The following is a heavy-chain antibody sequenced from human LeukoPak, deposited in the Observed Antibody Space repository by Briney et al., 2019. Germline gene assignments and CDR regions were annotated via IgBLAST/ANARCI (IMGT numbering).Heavy chain of an antibody. CDR1: GYTSTDYY. D-gene: IGHD1-26*01. J-gene: IGHJ4*02. V-gene: IGHV1-2*02. CDR2: INPDSVT. Sequence: GASVKVSCRASGYTSTDYYIHWVRQAPGQGLEWMGWINPDSVTNYAQKFQGRVTMTRDTSISTAYMELSRLTSDDMAVYYCSRGEVDGPDFDYWGQGTLVTVSS. CDR3: SRGEVDGPDFDY.